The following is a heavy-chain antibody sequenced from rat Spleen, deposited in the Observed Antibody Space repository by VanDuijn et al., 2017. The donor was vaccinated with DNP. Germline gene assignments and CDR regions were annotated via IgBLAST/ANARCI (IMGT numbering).Heavy chain of an antibody. CDR3: ARSPETSYIYFPWAY. CDR2: IWNNGGT. CDR1: GFSLTSNS. Sequence: QVQLKESGPGLVQPLQTLSLTCTVAGFSLTSNSVHWVRQPPGKGLEWMGVIWNNGGTRYNSVLKSRLSISKDTSKSQVFLKMNSLQTEDTATYYCARSPETSYIYFPWAYWGQGTLVTVSS. D-gene: IGHD1-2*01. J-gene: IGHJ3*01. V-gene: IGHV2-41*01.